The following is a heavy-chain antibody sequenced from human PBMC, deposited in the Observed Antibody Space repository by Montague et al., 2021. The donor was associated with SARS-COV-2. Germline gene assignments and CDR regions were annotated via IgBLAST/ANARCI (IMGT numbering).Heavy chain of an antibody. J-gene: IGHJ4*02. V-gene: IGHV3-23*03. D-gene: IGHD2-2*01. CDR1: GFTFSSYA. CDR3: ATGGYCSSTSCYGGYY. Sequence: SRRLSCAASGFTFSSYAMSWVRQAPGKGLEWVSVIYSGGSSTYYADSVKGRFTISRDNSKNTLYLQMNSLRAEDTAVYYCATGGYCSSTSCYGGYYWGQGTLVTVSS. CDR2: IYSGGSST.